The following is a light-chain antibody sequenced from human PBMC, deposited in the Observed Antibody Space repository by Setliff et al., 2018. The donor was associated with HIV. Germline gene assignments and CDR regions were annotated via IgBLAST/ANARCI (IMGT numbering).Light chain of an antibody. CDR1: SSNIGGNF. CDR2: RND. Sequence: QAVLTQPPSASGTPGQRVTISCSGSSSNIGGNFVYWYRQLPGTAPKLLIYRNDQRPSGVPDRFSGSKSGTSASLAISGLQSEDEDDYGFAAWDDSLSGVVFGGGTKVTVL. V-gene: IGLV1-47*01. J-gene: IGLJ2*01. CDR3: AAWDDSLSGVV.